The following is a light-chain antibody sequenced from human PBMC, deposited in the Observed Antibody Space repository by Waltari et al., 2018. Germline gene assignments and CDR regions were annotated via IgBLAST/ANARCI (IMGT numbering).Light chain of an antibody. J-gene: IGKJ2*01. V-gene: IGKV3-15*01. CDR2: GAS. CDR3: QQYNNRPYT. CDR1: QTLTSN. Sequence: EIVMTQSPATLSVSPGERATLSCRASQTLTSNLAWYQQKPGQAPRLPIYGASTRATGIPARFSGSGSGTQFTLTISSLQSEDFVVYYCQQYNNRPYTFGQGTKLEIK.